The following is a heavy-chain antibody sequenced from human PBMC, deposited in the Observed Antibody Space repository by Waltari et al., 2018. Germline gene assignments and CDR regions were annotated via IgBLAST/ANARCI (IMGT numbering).Heavy chain of an antibody. CDR2: IYYSGST. CDR1: GGSISSYY. V-gene: IGHV4-59*01. J-gene: IGHJ4*02. Sequence: QVQLPESGPGLVKPSETLSLTCTVPGGSISSYYWSWIRQPPGKGLEWIGYIYYSGSTNYNPSLKSRVTISVDTSKNQFSLKLSSVTAADTAVYYCARAYSSSWYSFDYWGQGTLVTVSS. CDR3: ARAYSSSWYSFDY. D-gene: IGHD6-13*01.